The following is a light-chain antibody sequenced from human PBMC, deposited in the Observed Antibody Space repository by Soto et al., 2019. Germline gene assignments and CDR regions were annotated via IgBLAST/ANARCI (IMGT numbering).Light chain of an antibody. CDR3: CSYAGSYTYV. CDR1: GSDVGGYDY. V-gene: IGLV2-11*01. Sequence: QSVLPQPRSVSGSPGQSVTVSCTGTGSDVGGYDYVSWYQQHPGKAPNLMIYDVTKRPSGVPRRFSGSKSGNTAYLTISGLQADDEADYYCCSYAGSYTYVFGIGTKVTVL. CDR2: DVT. J-gene: IGLJ1*01.